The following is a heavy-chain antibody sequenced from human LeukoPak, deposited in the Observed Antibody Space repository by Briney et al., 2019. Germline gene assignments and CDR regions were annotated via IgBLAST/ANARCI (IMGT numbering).Heavy chain of an antibody. Sequence: SVNVSCKASGGTFSSYAISWVRQAPGQGLEWMGGIIPIFGTANYAQKFQGRVTITADESTSTAYMELSSLRSEDTAVYYCARDPHSGYEDWFDPWGQGTLVTVSS. CDR2: IIPIFGTA. J-gene: IGHJ5*02. CDR1: GGTFSSYA. V-gene: IGHV1-69*01. D-gene: IGHD5-12*01. CDR3: ARDPHSGYEDWFDP.